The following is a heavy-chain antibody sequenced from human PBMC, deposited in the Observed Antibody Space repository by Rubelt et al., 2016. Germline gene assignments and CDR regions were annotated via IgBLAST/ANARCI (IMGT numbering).Heavy chain of an antibody. CDR2: ISGNGGST. CDR1: GFTCTYST. Sequence: ASGFTCTYSTMTWVRQAPGKGLEWVSAISGNGGSTYYADSVRGRFTISRDNSRNTLYLQMNSLRAEDTAVYYCAKGHSNLDYWGQGTLVTVSS. CDR3: AKGHSNLDY. J-gene: IGHJ4*02. V-gene: IGHV3-23*01. D-gene: IGHD6-13*01.